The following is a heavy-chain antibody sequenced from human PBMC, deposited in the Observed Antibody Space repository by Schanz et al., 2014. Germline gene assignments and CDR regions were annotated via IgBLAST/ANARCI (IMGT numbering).Heavy chain of an antibody. CDR1: GGSISSEY. CDR2: IYNSGKT. Sequence: QVQLQESGPALVKPSETLSLTCTGSGGSISSEYWSWIRQPAGKGLEWIGRIYNSGKTNYNPSLESRVSMSVDTSKKQLSLKLRSVSAADTAVYYCARVVLGGDAFDIWGQGTMVTVSS. V-gene: IGHV4-4*07. J-gene: IGHJ3*02. CDR3: ARVVLGGDAFDI. D-gene: IGHD3-10*01.